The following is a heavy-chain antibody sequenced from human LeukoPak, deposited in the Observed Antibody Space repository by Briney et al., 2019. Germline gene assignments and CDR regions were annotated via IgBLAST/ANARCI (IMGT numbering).Heavy chain of an antibody. CDR3: ARLRGATVAHNWFDP. CDR2: ISPSGST. D-gene: IGHD6-19*01. V-gene: IGHV4-4*02. Sequence: SETLSLTCDVSDVSIFRSNWWSWVRQPPGKGLFWIGQISPSGSTNYNPSLKSRVTISVDTSKNQCSLRLSSVTAADTAVYYCARLRGATVAHNWFDPWGQGTLVTVSS. CDR1: DVSIFRSNW. J-gene: IGHJ5*02.